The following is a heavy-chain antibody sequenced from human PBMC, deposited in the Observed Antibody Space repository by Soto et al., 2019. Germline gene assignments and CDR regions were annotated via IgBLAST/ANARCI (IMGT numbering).Heavy chain of an antibody. Sequence: QVQLQESGPGLVKPSGTLSLTCAVSSGSISSSNWWSWVRQPPGKGLEWIGEIFHSGSPNYNLSLKSRVTISLDKSNNEVSLKLSSVTAADTAIYYCARSSNAIIGTMNFDHWGNGILVTVAS. CDR2: IFHSGSP. CDR1: SGSISSSNW. J-gene: IGHJ4*01. D-gene: IGHD1-20*01. V-gene: IGHV4-4*02. CDR3: ARSSNAIIGTMNFDH.